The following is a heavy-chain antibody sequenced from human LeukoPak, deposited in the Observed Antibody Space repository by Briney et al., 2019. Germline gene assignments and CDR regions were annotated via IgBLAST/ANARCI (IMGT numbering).Heavy chain of an antibody. V-gene: IGHV4-30-4*01. D-gene: IGHD6-19*01. Sequence: SETLSLTCTVSGGSISSGDYYWSWIRQPPGKGLEWIGYIYYSGSTYYNPSLKSRVTISVDTSKNQFSLKLSSVTAADTAVYYCARAGTAGYYYYGMDVWGQGTTVTVSS. J-gene: IGHJ6*02. CDR3: ARAGTAGYYYYGMDV. CDR2: IYYSGST. CDR1: GGSISSGDYY.